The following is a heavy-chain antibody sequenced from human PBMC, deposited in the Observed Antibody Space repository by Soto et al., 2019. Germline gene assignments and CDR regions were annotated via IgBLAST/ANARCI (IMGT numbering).Heavy chain of an antibody. Sequence: SETLSLTCTVSGGSISDYYWSWIRQPPGQGLEWIGYIYFNGSTNYNPSLKSRVIISIDTSKNQFSLKMTSVTAADTAVYYCARARGANDSKTYYRYWGQGTLVTVS. CDR1: GGSISDYY. CDR3: ARARGANDSKTYYRY. V-gene: IGHV4-59*01. D-gene: IGHD3-22*01. J-gene: IGHJ4*02. CDR2: IYFNGST.